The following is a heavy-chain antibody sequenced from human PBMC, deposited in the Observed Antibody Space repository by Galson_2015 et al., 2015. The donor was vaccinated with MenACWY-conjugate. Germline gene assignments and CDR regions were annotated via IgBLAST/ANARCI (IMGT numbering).Heavy chain of an antibody. CDR3: ARGRTTPADAFDI. CDR1: GYSFTSYN. V-gene: IGHV1-46*01. D-gene: IGHD4-17*01. Sequence: SVKVSCKASGYSFTSYNMHWVRQAPGQGLEWMGIINPSSGSTTYTQKFQGTVTMTRDTSTSTVYMELSSLRSDDTAVYYCARGRTTPADAFDIWGQGTMVTVSS. CDR2: INPSSGST. J-gene: IGHJ3*02.